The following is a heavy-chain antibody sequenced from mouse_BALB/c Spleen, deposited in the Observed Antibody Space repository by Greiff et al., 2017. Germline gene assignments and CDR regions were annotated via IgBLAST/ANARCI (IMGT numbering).Heavy chain of an antibody. CDR3: AREIYYGPFAY. CDR1: GYSITSDYA. Sequence: EVQLQQSGPGLVKPSQSLSLTCTVTGYSITSDYAWNWIRQFPGNKLEWMGYISYSGSTSYNPSLKSRISITRDTSKNQFFLQLNSVTTEDTATYYCAREIYYGPFAYWGQGTLVTVSA. D-gene: IGHD1-1*01. V-gene: IGHV3-2*02. CDR2: ISYSGST. J-gene: IGHJ3*01.